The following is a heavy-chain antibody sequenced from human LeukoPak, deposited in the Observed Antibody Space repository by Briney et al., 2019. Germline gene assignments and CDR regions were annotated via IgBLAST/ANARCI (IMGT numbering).Heavy chain of an antibody. CDR3: ARGGWERRPDASDI. Sequence: GGSLRLSCAASGFTFSTYWMSWVRQAPGKGLEWVANIKQDGSEKYYVDSVKGRFTISRDNAKNSLHLQMNSLRAEDTAVHYCARGGWERRPDASDIWGQGTMVTVSS. CDR2: IKQDGSEK. J-gene: IGHJ3*02. D-gene: IGHD1-26*01. CDR1: GFTFSTYW. V-gene: IGHV3-7*03.